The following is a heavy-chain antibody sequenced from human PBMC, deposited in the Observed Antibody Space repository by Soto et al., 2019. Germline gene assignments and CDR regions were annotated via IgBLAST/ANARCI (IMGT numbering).Heavy chain of an antibody. CDR3: VRQRRGGYWFAP. CDR2: IYYRGTT. Sequence: QVQVQESGPGLVKPSQTLSLTCSVSGGSINSDDHYWTWIRQPPGKGLEWIGSIYYRGTTNYNPSLKSRITVSIDTSKNQFSLNLTSVTAADTALYYWVRQRRGGYWFAPWGQGTPVTVSS. J-gene: IGHJ5*02. V-gene: IGHV4-30-4*01. CDR1: GGSINSDDHY.